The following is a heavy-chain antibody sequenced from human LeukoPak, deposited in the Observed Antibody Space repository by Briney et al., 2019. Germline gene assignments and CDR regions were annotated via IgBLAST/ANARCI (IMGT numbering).Heavy chain of an antibody. V-gene: IGHV3-11*01. CDR1: GFTFSDYY. CDR3: ARDFLTLDRYFDL. CDR2: ISSSGSPT. J-gene: IGHJ2*01. Sequence: GGSLRLSCAASGFTFSDYYMSWIRQAPGKGLEWVSYISSSGSPTYYADSVKGRFTISRDNAKNSLYLQMNSLRAEDTAVYYCARDFLTLDRYFDLWGRGTLVTVSS. D-gene: IGHD1-14*01.